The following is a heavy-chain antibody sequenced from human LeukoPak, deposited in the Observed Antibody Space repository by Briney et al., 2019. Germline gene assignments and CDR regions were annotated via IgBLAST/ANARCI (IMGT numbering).Heavy chain of an antibody. CDR2: ISSSGSTI. Sequence: PGGSLRLSCAASGFTFSSYEMNWVRQAPGKGLEWVSYISSSGSTIYYADSVKGRFTISRDNAKNSLYLQMNSLRAEDTAVYYCARFDSSGYLTSEGVFDYWGQGTLVTVSS. D-gene: IGHD3-22*01. CDR3: ARFDSSGYLTSEGVFDY. J-gene: IGHJ4*02. V-gene: IGHV3-48*03. CDR1: GFTFSSYE.